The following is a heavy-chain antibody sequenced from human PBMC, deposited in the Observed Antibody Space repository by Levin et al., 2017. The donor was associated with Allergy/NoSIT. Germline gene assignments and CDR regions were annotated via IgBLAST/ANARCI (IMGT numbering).Heavy chain of an antibody. CDR2: ISVSGRET. J-gene: IGHJ4*02. V-gene: IGHV3-11*06. CDR3: AREGFWTD. CDR1: GFRFSDYY. Sequence: GESLKISCAASGFRFSDYYMSWIRQVPGKGLEWVSYISVSGRETNYADSVKGRFTISRDNVMNSLSLQMNSLRVDDSAVYYCAREGFWTDWGQGTLVTVSS. D-gene: IGHD3/OR15-3a*01.